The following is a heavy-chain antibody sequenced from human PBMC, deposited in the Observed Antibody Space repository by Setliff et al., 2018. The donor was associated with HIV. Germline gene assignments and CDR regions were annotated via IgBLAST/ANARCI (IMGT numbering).Heavy chain of an antibody. CDR3: AREGARITIFGVVTALWYFDL. J-gene: IGHJ2*01. CDR2: IYYTGNN. V-gene: IGHV4-39*02. Sequence: SETLSLPCTVSGGSISSSTYYWGWIRQPPGRGLEWIGNIYYTGNNNYSPSLKSRVTISVDTSKNQFSLKLSSVTAADTAVYYCAREGARITIFGVVTALWYFDLWGRGTLVTVSS. D-gene: IGHD3-3*01. CDR1: GGSISSSTYY.